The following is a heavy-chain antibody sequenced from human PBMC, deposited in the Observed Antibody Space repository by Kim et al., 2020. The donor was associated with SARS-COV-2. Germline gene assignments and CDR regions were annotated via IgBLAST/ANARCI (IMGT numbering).Heavy chain of an antibody. J-gene: IGHJ4*02. V-gene: IGHV3-21*01. Sequence: SVNGRFTISRDNATNSLYLQMNSLRAEDTAVYYCARDGGWGTMVRGVPYYWGQGTLVTVSS. D-gene: IGHD3-10*01. CDR3: ARDGGWGTMVRGVPYY.